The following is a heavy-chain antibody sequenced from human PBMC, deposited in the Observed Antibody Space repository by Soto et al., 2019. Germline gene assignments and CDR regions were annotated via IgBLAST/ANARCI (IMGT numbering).Heavy chain of an antibody. Sequence: SETLSLTCTVSGGSISSYYWSWIRQPPGKGLEWIGYIYYSGSTNYNPSLKSRVTISVDTSKNQFSLKLSSVTAADAAVYYCARLDMVRGVISRWFDPWGQGTLVTVSS. V-gene: IGHV4-59*01. CDR3: ARLDMVRGVISRWFDP. J-gene: IGHJ5*02. CDR1: GGSISSYY. CDR2: IYYSGST. D-gene: IGHD3-10*01.